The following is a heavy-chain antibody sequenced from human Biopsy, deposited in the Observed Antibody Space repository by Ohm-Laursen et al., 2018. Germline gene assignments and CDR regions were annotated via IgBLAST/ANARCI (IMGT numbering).Heavy chain of an antibody. J-gene: IGHJ6*02. CDR3: ARATNSTGWPYYYFYGMDV. V-gene: IGHV4-59*01. D-gene: IGHD2/OR15-2a*01. Sequence: SETLSLTCTVSGGSISSDYWSWIRQTPGKGLEWIGYIYYSGSTNYNPSLMSRVTISVDTSKNQFSLRLNSVTAADTAVYYCARATNSTGWPYYYFYGMDVWGQGTTVTVSS. CDR1: GGSISSDY. CDR2: IYYSGST.